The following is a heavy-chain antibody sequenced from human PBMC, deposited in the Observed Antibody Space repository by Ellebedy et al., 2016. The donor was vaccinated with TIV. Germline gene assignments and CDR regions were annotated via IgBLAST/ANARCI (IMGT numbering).Heavy chain of an antibody. CDR2: IYPGDSDT. Sequence: GESLKISXKGSGYSFTSYWIGWVRQMPGKGLEWMGIIYPGDSDTRYSPSFQGQVTISADKSISTAYLQWSSLKASDTAMYYCASSGEGVWYGDILLDYGMDVWGQGTTVTVSS. V-gene: IGHV5-51*01. J-gene: IGHJ6*02. CDR3: ASSGEGVWYGDILLDYGMDV. CDR1: GYSFTSYW. D-gene: IGHD4-17*01.